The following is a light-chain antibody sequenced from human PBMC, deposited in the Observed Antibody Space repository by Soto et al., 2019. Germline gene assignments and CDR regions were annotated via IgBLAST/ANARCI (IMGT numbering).Light chain of an antibody. CDR1: SSDIGAYEY. CDR3: LSHTTSRTYV. CDR2: NIN. J-gene: IGLJ1*01. Sequence: QSVLTQPASVSGSPGQSITISCSGTSSDIGAYEYVSWYQQHPGKPPKLMIYNINNRPSGVSDRFSGSKSGNTASLTISRLQTEDEADYYCLSHTTSRTYVFGPGTKLTVL. V-gene: IGLV2-14*03.